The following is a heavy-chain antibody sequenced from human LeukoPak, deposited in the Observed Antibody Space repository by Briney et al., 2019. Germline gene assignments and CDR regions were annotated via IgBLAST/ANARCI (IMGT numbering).Heavy chain of an antibody. J-gene: IGHJ3*01. Sequence: SETLSLTCTVSGGSISSYYWSWIRQPAGKGLEWIGRIYTSGSTNYNPSLKSRVTMSVDTSKNQFSLKLSSVTAADTAVYYCARDATGGQWLDPIELWGQGTMVTVSS. CDR1: GGSISSYY. CDR2: IYTSGST. V-gene: IGHV4-4*07. D-gene: IGHD6-19*01. CDR3: ARDATGGQWLDPIEL.